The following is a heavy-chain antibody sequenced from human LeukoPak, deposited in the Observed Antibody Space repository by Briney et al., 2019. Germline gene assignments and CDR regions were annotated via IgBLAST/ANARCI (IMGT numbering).Heavy chain of an antibody. CDR1: GFAFSGYS. D-gene: IGHD1-14*01. CDR2: ITSSSTTI. CDR3: ARDKGTRGVFDY. J-gene: IGHJ4*02. V-gene: IGHV3-48*02. Sequence: GGSLRLSCAASGFAFSGYSMNWVRQAPGKGLEWVSSITSSSTTIYYADSLKGRFTIARDNAENSLYLQMDSLRDEDTAVYYCARDKGTRGVFDYWGQGTLVTVSS.